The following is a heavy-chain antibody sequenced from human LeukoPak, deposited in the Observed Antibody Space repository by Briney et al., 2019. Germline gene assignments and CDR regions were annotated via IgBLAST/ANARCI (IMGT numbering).Heavy chain of an antibody. D-gene: IGHD1-26*01. CDR1: GFTFSSYA. CDR2: ISSNGGST. Sequence: GGSLGLSCAASGFTFSSYAMHWVRQAPGKGLEYVSAISSNGGSTYYANSVKGRFTISRDNSKNTLYLQMGSLRAEDMAVYYCARLENSGYWGQGTLVTVSS. J-gene: IGHJ4*02. V-gene: IGHV3-64*01. CDR3: ARLENSGY.